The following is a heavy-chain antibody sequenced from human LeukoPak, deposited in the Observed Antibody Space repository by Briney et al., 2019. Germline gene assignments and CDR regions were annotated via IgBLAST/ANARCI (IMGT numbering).Heavy chain of an antibody. J-gene: IGHJ5*02. Sequence: PGGSLRLSCAASGFTFSSYAMTWVRQAPGKGLEWVSSISSSGGSTYYADSVKGRFTISRDNSKNTLYLQMNSLRAEDTAVYYCATGDTAMAFTRYNWFDPWGQGTLVTVSS. CDR3: ATGDTAMAFTRYNWFDP. CDR1: GFTFSSYA. D-gene: IGHD5-18*01. V-gene: IGHV3-23*01. CDR2: ISSSGGST.